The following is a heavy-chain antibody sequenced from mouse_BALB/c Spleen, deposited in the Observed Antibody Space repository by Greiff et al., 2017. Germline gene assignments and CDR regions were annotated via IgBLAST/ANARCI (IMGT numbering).Heavy chain of an antibody. J-gene: IGHJ3*01. D-gene: IGHD6-1*01. CDR1: GFTFSSYT. Sequence: EVHLVESGGGLVKPGGSLKLSCAASGFTFSSYTMSWVRQTPEKRLEWVATISSGGGNTYYPDSVKGRFTISRDNAKNNLYLQMSSLRSEDTALYYCARDEAFAYWGQGTLVTVSA. V-gene: IGHV5-9*03. CDR3: ARDEAFAY. CDR2: ISSGGGNT.